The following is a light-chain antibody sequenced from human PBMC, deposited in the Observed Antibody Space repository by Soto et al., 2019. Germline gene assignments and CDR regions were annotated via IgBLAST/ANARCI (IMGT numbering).Light chain of an antibody. CDR1: QGISSF. Sequence: IQLTQSPSSLSASVGDRVTITCRASQGISSFLAWYQQKPGKAPKLLIYFASTLQSGVPSRFSGSGSGTDFTLTIGSLQPEDFATYYCQQLNSFPIPFGTGTKVDIK. J-gene: IGKJ3*01. V-gene: IGKV1-9*01. CDR2: FAS. CDR3: QQLNSFPIP.